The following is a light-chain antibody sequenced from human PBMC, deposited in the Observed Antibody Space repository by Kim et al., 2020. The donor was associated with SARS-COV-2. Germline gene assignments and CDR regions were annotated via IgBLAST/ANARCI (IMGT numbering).Light chain of an antibody. Sequence: SYELTQAPSVSVSPGQTARIPCSGDALSTQFAYWYQQRPGQAPVLVIYKDRERASGIPGRFSGSRSGATVTLTISGVQAEDEADYYCQTADSSGYV. CDR1: ALSTQF. CDR3: QTADSSGYV. J-gene: IGLJ1*01. V-gene: IGLV3-25*03. CDR2: KDR.